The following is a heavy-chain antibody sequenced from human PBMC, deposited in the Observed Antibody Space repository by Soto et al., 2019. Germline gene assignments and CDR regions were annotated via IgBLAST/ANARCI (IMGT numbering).Heavy chain of an antibody. V-gene: IGHV4-39*01. CDR2: IYYSGST. CDR3: ARHTSYGDSFDD. CDR1: GGSISSSSYY. D-gene: IGHD4-17*01. Sequence: PSETLSLTCTVSGGSISSSSYYWGWIRQPPGKGLEWIGSIYYSGSTYYNPSLKSRVTISVDTSKNQFSLKLSSVTAADTAVYDGARHTSYGDSFDDWGQGTLVTVSS. J-gene: IGHJ4*02.